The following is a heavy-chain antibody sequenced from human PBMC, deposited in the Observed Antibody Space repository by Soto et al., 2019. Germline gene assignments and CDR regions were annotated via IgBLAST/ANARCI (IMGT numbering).Heavy chain of an antibody. CDR1: GFTFSSYA. CDR2: ISGSGGST. CDR3: AKDVRWLVIY. Sequence: GGSLRLSCAASGFTFSSYAMSWVRQAPGKWLEWVSAISGSGGSTYYADSVKGWFTISRDNSKNTLYLQMNNLRAEDTAVYYYAKDVRWLVIYWGQGTLVNVSS. D-gene: IGHD6-19*01. V-gene: IGHV3-23*01. J-gene: IGHJ4*02.